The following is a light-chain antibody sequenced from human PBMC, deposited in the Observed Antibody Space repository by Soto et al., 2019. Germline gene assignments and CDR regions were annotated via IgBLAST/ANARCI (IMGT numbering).Light chain of an antibody. Sequence: EIVLTQSPDTLSLSPGERATLFCRASQSVPGNYLAWLQQKPGQAPRLLIYGASSRAIGIPDRFIGSGSGTDFTLTISRLEPEDCAVYYCQQYTSPPWTLGQGPKVETK. CDR3: QQYTSPPWT. CDR1: QSVPGNY. CDR2: GAS. J-gene: IGKJ1*01. V-gene: IGKV3-20*01.